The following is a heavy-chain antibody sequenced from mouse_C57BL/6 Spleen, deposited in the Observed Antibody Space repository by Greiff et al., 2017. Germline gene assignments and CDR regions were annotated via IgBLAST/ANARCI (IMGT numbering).Heavy chain of an antibody. D-gene: IGHD1-1*01. Sequence: QVQLQQSGPGLVAPSQSLSITCTVSGFSLTSYAISWVRQPPGNGLEWLGVIWTGGGTNYNSALKSRLGISKDNAKSQVFLKMNSLQTDDTARYYCAHHYYGSSYGWYFDVWGTGTTVTVSS. V-gene: IGHV2-9-1*01. CDR1: GFSLTSYA. J-gene: IGHJ1*03. CDR2: IWTGGGT. CDR3: AHHYYGSSYGWYFDV.